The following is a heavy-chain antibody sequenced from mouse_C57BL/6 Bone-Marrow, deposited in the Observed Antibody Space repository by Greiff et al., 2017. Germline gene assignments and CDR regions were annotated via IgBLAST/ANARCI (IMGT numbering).Heavy chain of an antibody. V-gene: IGHV5-6*01. CDR1: GFTFSSYG. Sequence: EVKVVASGGDLVKPGGSLKLSCAASGFTFSSYGMSWVRQTPDKRLEWVATISSGGSYTYYPDSVKGRFTISRDNAKNTLYLQMSSLKSEDTAMYYCARRGGLRRYFDVWGTGTTVTVSS. J-gene: IGHJ1*03. CDR2: ISSGGSYT. CDR3: ARRGGLRRYFDV. D-gene: IGHD2-2*01.